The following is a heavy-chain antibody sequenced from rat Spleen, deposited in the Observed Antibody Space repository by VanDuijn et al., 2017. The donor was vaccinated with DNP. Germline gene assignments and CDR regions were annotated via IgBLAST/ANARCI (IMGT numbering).Heavy chain of an antibody. J-gene: IGHJ1*01. V-gene: IGHV5S13*01. Sequence: EVQLVESGGGLVQPGRSLKLSCAASGFTFSNYDMAWVRQAPTKGLEWVASISNSGGSIYYRDSVKGRFTISRDNAKNTLHLQMNSLRSEDTATYYCARGIITALPYWSFDFWGPGTMVTVSS. CDR1: GFTFSNYD. D-gene: IGHD1-6*01. CDR3: ARGIITALPYWSFDF. CDR2: ISNSGGSI.